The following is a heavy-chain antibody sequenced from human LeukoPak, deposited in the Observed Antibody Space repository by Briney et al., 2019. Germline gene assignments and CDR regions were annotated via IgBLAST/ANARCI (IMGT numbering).Heavy chain of an antibody. CDR1: GGSISSSSYY. Sequence: SETLSLTCTVSGGSISSSSYYWGWIRQPPGKGLEWIGSIYYSGSTYYNPSLKSRVTISLDTSKNQFSLKLSSVTAADTAVYYCARDLPYTIFGVVTAFDIWGQETMVTVSS. CDR2: IYYSGST. J-gene: IGHJ3*02. V-gene: IGHV4-39*07. D-gene: IGHD3-3*01. CDR3: ARDLPYTIFGVVTAFDI.